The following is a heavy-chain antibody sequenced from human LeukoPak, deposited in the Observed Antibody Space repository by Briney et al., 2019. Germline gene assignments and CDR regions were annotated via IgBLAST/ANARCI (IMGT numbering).Heavy chain of an antibody. V-gene: IGHV5-51*01. D-gene: IGHD7-27*01. CDR1: GYSFNTYW. Sequence: GESLTISCKASGYSFNTYWIGWVRQKPGKGLEWMTIVYPGDSHTRYSPSFEGHFTISADKTVTTAYLQWSSLEASDTAVYYCARLSGGSWANTEYFPDWGQGTLVIVSS. CDR3: ARLSGGSWANTEYFPD. CDR2: VYPGDSHT. J-gene: IGHJ1*01.